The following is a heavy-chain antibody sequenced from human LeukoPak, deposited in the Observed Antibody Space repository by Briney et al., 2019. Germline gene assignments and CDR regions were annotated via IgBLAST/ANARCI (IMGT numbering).Heavy chain of an antibody. V-gene: IGHV4-34*01. J-gene: IGHJ6*03. D-gene: IGHD4-23*01. CDR1: SGSFSGYY. CDR3: ARGGDYGGTYYYYYMDV. CDR2: INHSGST. Sequence: SETLSLTCAVYSGSFSGYYWSWIRQPPGKGLEWIGEINHSGSTNYNPSLKSRVTISVDTSKNQFSLKLSSVTAADTAVYYCARGGDYGGTYYYYYMDVWGKGTTVTVSS.